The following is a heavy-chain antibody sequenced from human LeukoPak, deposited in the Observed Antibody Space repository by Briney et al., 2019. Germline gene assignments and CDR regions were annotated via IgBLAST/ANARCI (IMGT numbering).Heavy chain of an antibody. CDR3: ARRRIAAAGTRFDY. D-gene: IGHD6-13*01. CDR1: GYTFTGYY. J-gene: IGHJ4*02. V-gene: IGHV1-2*02. CDR2: INPNSGGT. Sequence: ASVEVSCKASGYTFTGYYMHWVRQASGQGLEWMGWINPNSGGTSYAQKFQGRVTMTRDTSISTAYMELSRLRSDDTAVYYCARRRIAAAGTRFDYWGQGTLVTVSS.